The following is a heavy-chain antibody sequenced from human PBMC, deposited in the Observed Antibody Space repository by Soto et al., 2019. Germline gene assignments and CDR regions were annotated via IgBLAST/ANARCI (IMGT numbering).Heavy chain of an antibody. CDR2: INPTGGST. D-gene: IGHD1-26*01. CDR1: GYIFINYY. J-gene: IGHJ4*02. Sequence: QVQLVQSGAEVKKPGASVKVSCEASGYIFINYYIHWVRQAPGQGLEWVGIINPTGGSTNNAQKFQGRVTMTRDTSTSKVQMELSSLRPEDTAVYYCTRGLGAGDYWGQGTLVTVSS. CDR3: TRGLGAGDY. V-gene: IGHV1-46*03.